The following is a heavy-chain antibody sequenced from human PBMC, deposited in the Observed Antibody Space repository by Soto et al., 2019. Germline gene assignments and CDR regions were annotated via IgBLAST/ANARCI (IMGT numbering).Heavy chain of an antibody. V-gene: IGHV1-46*01. CDR1: GYTFTRHW. CDR2: INPSDDTT. CDR3: ARDHSGNDHGYSYWWFDP. D-gene: IGHD3-22*01. Sequence: ASVKVSCKTSGYTFTRHWMHWVRQAPGQGLEWMGIINPSDDTTAYAQKFQGRVTVTRDTSTSTVYMELSSLRSEDTAIYYCARDHSGNDHGYSYWWFDPWSQGTLVTVSS. J-gene: IGHJ5*02.